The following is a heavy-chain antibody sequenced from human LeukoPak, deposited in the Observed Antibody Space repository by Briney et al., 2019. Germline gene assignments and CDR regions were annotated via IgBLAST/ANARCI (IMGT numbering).Heavy chain of an antibody. D-gene: IGHD3-22*01. V-gene: IGHV1-2*02. CDR2: INHKSGGT. Sequence: GASVKVSCKASGYSFTDDFMHWVRQAPGQGLEWMGWINHKSGGTHCAQKFQGRVTMTRDTSIITAYMELRSLRPDDTAVYYCARVQGRREYYDSSGYATHWGQGTLITVSS. J-gene: IGHJ4*02. CDR1: GYSFTDDF. CDR3: ARVQGRREYYDSSGYATH.